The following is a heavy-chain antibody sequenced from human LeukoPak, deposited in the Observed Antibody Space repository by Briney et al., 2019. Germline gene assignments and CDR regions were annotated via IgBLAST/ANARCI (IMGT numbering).Heavy chain of an antibody. J-gene: IGHJ4*02. D-gene: IGHD2-2*01. CDR1: GGSINSYY. Sequence: SETLSLTCTVSGGSINSYYWSWIRQPPGKGLEWIGYIYYSGSTNYNPSLKSRVTISVDTSKNQFSLKLSSVTAADTAVYYCARARVVPAAMLYYFDYWGQGTLVTVSS. V-gene: IGHV4-59*01. CDR2: IYYSGST. CDR3: ARARVVPAAMLYYFDY.